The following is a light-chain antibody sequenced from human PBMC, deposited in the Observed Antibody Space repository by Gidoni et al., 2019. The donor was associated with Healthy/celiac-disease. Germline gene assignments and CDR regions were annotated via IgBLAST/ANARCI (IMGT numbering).Light chain of an antibody. CDR3: QQERFT. CDR1: QGISSY. V-gene: IGKV1-9*01. Sequence: DIQLTQSPSFLSASVGDRVTITCRSSQGISSYLAWYQQKPGKAPKLLIYAASTLQSGVPSRFSGSGSGTEFTLTISSLQPEDFATYYCQQERFTFXPXTKVDIK. CDR2: AAS. J-gene: IGKJ3*01.